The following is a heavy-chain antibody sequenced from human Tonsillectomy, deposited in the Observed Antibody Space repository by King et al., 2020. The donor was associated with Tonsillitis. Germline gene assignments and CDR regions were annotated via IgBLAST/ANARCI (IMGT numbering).Heavy chain of an antibody. CDR3: AKDRWEVASGLFDS. V-gene: IGHV3-30*02. Sequence: VQLVESGGGVVQPGGSLRVSCAASGFNFNSFGMHWVRQAPGKGLEWLAFISFRGSNKYYADSVKGRFTISRDNSKNTLYLQMNSLGTEDTAVYFCAKDRWEVASGLFDSWGQGTLVTVSS. D-gene: IGHD1-26*01. CDR1: GFNFNSFG. J-gene: IGHJ4*02. CDR2: ISFRGSNK.